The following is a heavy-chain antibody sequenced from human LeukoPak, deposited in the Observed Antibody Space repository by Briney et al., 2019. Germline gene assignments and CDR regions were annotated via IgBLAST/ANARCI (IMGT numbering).Heavy chain of an antibody. CDR2: IYNSGGT. J-gene: IGHJ4*02. D-gene: IGHD1-1*01. V-gene: IGHV4-61*08. Sequence: SETLSLTCTVSGGSVSSGGYSWNWIRQPPGKRLEWIGYIYNSGGTSCNPSLTSRVTISVDTSKNQFSLNLSSVTAADTAVYYCARGGNSNNWRYYFDYWGQGTLVTVSS. CDR1: GGSVSSGGYS. CDR3: ARGGNSNNWRYYFDY.